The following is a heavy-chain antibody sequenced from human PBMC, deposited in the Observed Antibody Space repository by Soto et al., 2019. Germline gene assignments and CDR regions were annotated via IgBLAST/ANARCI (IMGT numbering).Heavy chain of an antibody. J-gene: IGHJ3*02. CDR2: ISYDGSNK. CDR3: AAGSSVGLDAFDI. Sequence: QVQLVESGGGVVQPGRSLRLSCAASGFTFSSYGMHWVRQAPGKGLEWVAVISYDGSNKYCADSVKGRFTISRDNSKNTLYLQMNSLRAEDTAVYYCAAGSSVGLDAFDIWGQGTMVTVSS. V-gene: IGHV3-30*03. D-gene: IGHD1-26*01. CDR1: GFTFSSYG.